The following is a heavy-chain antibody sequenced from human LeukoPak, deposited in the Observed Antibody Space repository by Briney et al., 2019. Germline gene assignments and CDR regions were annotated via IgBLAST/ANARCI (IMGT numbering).Heavy chain of an antibody. CDR2: ISGNGGNI. J-gene: IGHJ4*02. D-gene: IGHD4-23*01. V-gene: IGHV3-9*01. Sequence: GRSLRLSCAASGFTFDDYAMHWVRQAPGKGLEWVSGISGNGGNIGYADSVKGRFTISRDNAKNSLYLQMNSLRAEDTAVYYCARVDYGGTSRYYFDYWGQGTLVTVSS. CDR3: ARVDYGGTSRYYFDY. CDR1: GFTFDDYA.